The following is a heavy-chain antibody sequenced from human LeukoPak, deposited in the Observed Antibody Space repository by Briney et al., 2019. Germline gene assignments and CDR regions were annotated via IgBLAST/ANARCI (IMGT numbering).Heavy chain of an antibody. CDR1: GFTFSTYA. V-gene: IGHV3-23*01. CDR2: ISSSGSGGNT. CDR3: AKVLWGPENHFDY. J-gene: IGHJ4*02. Sequence: GGSLRLSCAASGFTFSTYAMSWARQAPGKGLEWVSGISSSGSGGNTYYADSVKGRFTISRDSSKNTLFLQMNTLRADDTAVYYCAKVLWGPENHFDYWGQGALVTVSS. D-gene: IGHD1-14*01.